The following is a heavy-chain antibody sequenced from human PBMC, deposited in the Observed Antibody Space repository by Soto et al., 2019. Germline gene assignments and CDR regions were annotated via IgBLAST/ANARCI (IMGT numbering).Heavy chain of an antibody. Sequence: GESLKISCKGSGYSFTSYWIGWVRQMPGKGLEWMGIIYPGDSDTRYSPSLQGQVTISADKSISTAYLQWSSLKASDTAMYYCARELASRYYYDSSGPIDYWGQGTLVTVSS. V-gene: IGHV5-51*01. D-gene: IGHD3-22*01. CDR3: ARELASRYYYDSSGPIDY. J-gene: IGHJ4*02. CDR1: GYSFTSYW. CDR2: IYPGDSDT.